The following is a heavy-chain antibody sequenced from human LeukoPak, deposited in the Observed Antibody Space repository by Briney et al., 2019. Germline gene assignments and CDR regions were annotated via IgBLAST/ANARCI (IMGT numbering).Heavy chain of an antibody. D-gene: IGHD1-1*01. CDR3: ARGRATGTTPYYYYMDV. J-gene: IGHJ6*03. CDR2: IIPIFGTA. Sequence: SVKVSCKASGGTFSSYAISWVRQAPGQGLEWMGGIIPIFGTANYAQKFQGRVTITADKSTSTAYMELSSLRSEDTAVYYCARGRATGTTPYYYYMDVWGKGTTVTVSS. CDR1: GGTFSSYA. V-gene: IGHV1-69*06.